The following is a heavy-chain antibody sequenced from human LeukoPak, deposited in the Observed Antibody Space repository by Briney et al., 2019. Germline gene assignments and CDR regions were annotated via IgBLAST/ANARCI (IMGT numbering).Heavy chain of an antibody. CDR2: MNPNSGNT. J-gene: IGHJ6*03. V-gene: IGHV1-8*03. CDR3: ARDSIVVVPAAMQRYYYYYTDV. CDR1: GYTFTSYD. Sequence: GASVKVSCKASGYTFTSYDINWVRQATGQGLEWMGWMNPNSGNTGYAQKFQGRVTITRNTSISTAYMELSSLRSEDTAVYYCARDSIVVVPAAMQRYYYYYTDVWGKGTTVTISS. D-gene: IGHD2-2*01.